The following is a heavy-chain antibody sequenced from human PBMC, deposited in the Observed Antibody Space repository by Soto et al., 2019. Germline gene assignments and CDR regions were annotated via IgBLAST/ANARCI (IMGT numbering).Heavy chain of an antibody. V-gene: IGHV1-46*03. J-gene: IGHJ3*02. CDR3: ARAPLTGTTPMYI. Sequence: ASVKVSCQASGYTFTSYYMHWVRQAPGQGLEWMGIINPSGGSTSYARKFQGRVTMTRDTSTSTVYMELSSLRSEDTAVYYCARAPLTGTTPMYIWGQGTMVTVSS. CDR2: INPSGGST. CDR1: GYTFTSYY. D-gene: IGHD1-20*01.